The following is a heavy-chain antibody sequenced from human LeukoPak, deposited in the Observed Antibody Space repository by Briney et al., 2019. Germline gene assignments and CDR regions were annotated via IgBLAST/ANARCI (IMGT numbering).Heavy chain of an antibody. CDR3: ARQLGGSGWYP. V-gene: IGHV4-59*08. J-gene: IGHJ5*02. CDR2: IYYSGST. CDR1: GGSISSYY. Sequence: PSETLSLTCTVSGGSISSYYWSLIRQPPGKGLEWIGYIYYSGSTNYNPSLKSRVTISVDTSKNQFSLKLSSVTAADTAVYYCARQLGGSGWYPWGQGTLVTVSS. D-gene: IGHD6-19*01.